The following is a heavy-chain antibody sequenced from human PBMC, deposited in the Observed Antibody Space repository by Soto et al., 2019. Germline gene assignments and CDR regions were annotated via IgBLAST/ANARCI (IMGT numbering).Heavy chain of an antibody. J-gene: IGHJ4*02. CDR3: ARGGGYYNPFDS. V-gene: IGHV4-59*01. Sequence: SETLSLTCTVSGGSIGNYYWSWIRQPPGKGLVWIAIIYYSGSTNYNDSLKSRVTISVYSSKNQFSLSLKSVTASDTAVYYCARGGGYYNPFDSWGQGTLVTVSS. D-gene: IGHD3-22*01. CDR1: GGSIGNYY. CDR2: IYYSGST.